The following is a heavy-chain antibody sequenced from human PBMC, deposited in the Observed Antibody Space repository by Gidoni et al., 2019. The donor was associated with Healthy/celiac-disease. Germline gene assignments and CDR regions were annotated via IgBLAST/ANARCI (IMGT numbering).Heavy chain of an antibody. CDR2: IYHIGST. J-gene: IGHJ6*03. Sequence: PPMQESGSRPVKPSQPPSLTCAVPGVPISSGGYSWSWIRHPPGKGLEWIGYIYHIGSTYYNPSLKSRVTISVDRSKNQFSLKLSSVTAADTAVYYCARSPQTYYMDVWGKGTTVTVSS. CDR1: GVPISSGGYS. CDR3: ARSPQTYYMDV. V-gene: IGHV4-30-2*01.